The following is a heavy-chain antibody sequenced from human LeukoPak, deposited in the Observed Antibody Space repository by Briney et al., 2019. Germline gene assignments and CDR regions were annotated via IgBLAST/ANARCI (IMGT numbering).Heavy chain of an antibody. V-gene: IGHV4-4*07. CDR3: ASQSREDGSSSPFDY. D-gene: IGHD6-6*01. CDR2: IYTSGST. CDR1: GGSISSYY. J-gene: IGHJ4*02. Sequence: SETLSLTCTVSGGSISSYYWSWIRQPAGKGLEWIGRIYTSGSTNYNPSLKSRVTMSVDTSKNQFSLKLSSVTAADTAVYYCASQSREDGSSSPFDYWGQGTLVTVSS.